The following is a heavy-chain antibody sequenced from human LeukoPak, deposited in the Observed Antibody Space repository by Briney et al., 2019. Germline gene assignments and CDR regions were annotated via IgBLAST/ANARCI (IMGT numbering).Heavy chain of an antibody. J-gene: IGHJ3*02. D-gene: IGHD2-2*02. CDR2: IYYSGST. CDR3: ARRRRYCSSTSCYTAFDI. CDR1: GGSISSSSYY. Sequence: PSETLSLTCTVSGGSISSSSYYWGWIRQPPGKGLEWIGSIYYSGSTYYNPSFKSRVTISVDTSKNQFSLKLSSVTAADTAVYYCARRRRYCSSTSCYTAFDIWGQGTMVTVSS. V-gene: IGHV4-39*07.